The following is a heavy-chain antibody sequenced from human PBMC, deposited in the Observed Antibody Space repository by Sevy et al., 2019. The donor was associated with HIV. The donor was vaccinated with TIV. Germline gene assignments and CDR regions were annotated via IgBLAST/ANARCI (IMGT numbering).Heavy chain of an antibody. J-gene: IGHJ1*01. D-gene: IGHD3-22*01. CDR2: INPNSGGT. CDR3: ARPLTYYYDSSGYYSEYFQH. CDR1: GYTFTGYY. V-gene: IGHV1-2*02. Sequence: ASVKVSCKASGYTFTGYYMHWVRQVPGQGLEWMGWINPNSGGTNYAQKFQGRVTMTRDTSISTAYMELSRLRSDDTAVYYCARPLTYYYDSSGYYSEYFQHWGQGTLVTVSS.